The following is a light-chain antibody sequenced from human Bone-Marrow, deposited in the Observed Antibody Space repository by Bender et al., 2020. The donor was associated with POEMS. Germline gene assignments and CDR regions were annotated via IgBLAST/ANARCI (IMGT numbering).Light chain of an antibody. Sequence: QSVLTQPPSVSGAPGQRVTIACTGSSSNIGAGYDVHWYQQLPGTAPKLLIFGNNNRPSGVPDRFSGSKSGTSASLAITGLQAEDEADYYCATWHDSLNGWVFGGGTKLAVL. V-gene: IGLV1-50*01. J-gene: IGLJ3*02. CDR3: ATWHDSLNGWV. CDR2: GNN. CDR1: SSNIGAGYD.